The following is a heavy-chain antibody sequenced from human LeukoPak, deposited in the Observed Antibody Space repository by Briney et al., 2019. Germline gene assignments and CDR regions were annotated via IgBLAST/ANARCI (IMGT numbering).Heavy chain of an antibody. J-gene: IGHJ4*02. CDR2: MNPNSGNT. CDR1: GYTFTCYD. V-gene: IGHV1-8*03. CDR3: AVDVNDREFDY. Sequence: ASVKVSCKASGYTFTCYDINWVRQATGQGLEWMGWMNPNSGNTGYAQKFQGRVTITRNTSISTAYMELSSLRSEDTAVYYCAVDVNDREFDYWGQGTLVTVSS. D-gene: IGHD3/OR15-3a*01.